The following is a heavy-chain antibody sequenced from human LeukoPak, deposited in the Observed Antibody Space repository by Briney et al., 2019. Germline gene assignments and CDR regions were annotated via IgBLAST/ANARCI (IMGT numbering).Heavy chain of an antibody. D-gene: IGHD3-22*01. Sequence: GASVKVSCTTSDYTFNTYGINWVRQAPGQGLEWMGWISAYNGNTNYAQKLQGRVTMTTDTSTSTAYMELRSLRSDDTAVYYCARVNYYDRRTLEQWGQGTLVTVSS. CDR1: DYTFNTYG. J-gene: IGHJ4*02. CDR2: ISAYNGNT. V-gene: IGHV1-18*01. CDR3: ARVNYYDRRTLEQ.